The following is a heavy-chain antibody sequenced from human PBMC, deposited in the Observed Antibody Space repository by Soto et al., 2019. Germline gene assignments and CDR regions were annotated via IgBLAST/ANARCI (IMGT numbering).Heavy chain of an antibody. J-gene: IGHJ4*02. V-gene: IGHV1-18*01. CDR1: GYTFNNYA. D-gene: IGHD3-22*01. CDR3: ARCAYYYDTSGLFDS. CDR2: ISVYNGNT. Sequence: QIQLVQSGAEVKKPGASVKVSCKASGYTFNNYAISWVRQAPGQGLEWMGWISVYNGNTKYGQNVQGRVTMTTDTSTSTAYMELRSLRSDDTAMDYCARCAYYYDTSGLFDSWGQGTLVTVSS.